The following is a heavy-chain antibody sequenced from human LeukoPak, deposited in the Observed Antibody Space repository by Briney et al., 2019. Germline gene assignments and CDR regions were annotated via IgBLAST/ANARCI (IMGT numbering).Heavy chain of an antibody. J-gene: IGHJ4*02. Sequence: ASVKVSCKASGYTFTDYYMHWVRPAPGQGLEWMGWINPNSGGTNYAQKFQGRVTVTRDTSTSTVYMELSSLRSEDTAVYYCARVQLAWFGELSYFDYWGQGTLVTVSS. D-gene: IGHD3-10*01. CDR1: GYTFTDYY. CDR2: INPNSGGT. V-gene: IGHV1-2*02. CDR3: ARVQLAWFGELSYFDY.